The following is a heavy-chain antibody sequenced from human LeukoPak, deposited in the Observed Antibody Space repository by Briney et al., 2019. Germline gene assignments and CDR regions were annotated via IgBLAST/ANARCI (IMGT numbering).Heavy chain of an antibody. Sequence: SQTLSLTCAISGDSVSSNSAAWNWIRQSPSRGLEWLGRTYYRSKWYNDYAVSVKCRITINPDTSKNQFSLQLNSVTPEDTAVYYCARDWIAAAGTGPLNWFDPWGQGILVAVSS. D-gene: IGHD6-13*01. CDR2: TYYRSKWYN. CDR3: ARDWIAAAGTGPLNWFDP. J-gene: IGHJ5*02. CDR1: GDSVSSNSAA. V-gene: IGHV6-1*01.